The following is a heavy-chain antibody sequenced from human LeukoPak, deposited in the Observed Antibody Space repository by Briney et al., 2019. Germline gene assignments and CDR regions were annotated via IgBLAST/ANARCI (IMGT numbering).Heavy chain of an antibody. Sequence: GGSLRLSCVVSGFTSSRYEMHWVRQAPGKGLEWVSYTARSGGDIHYAPSVRGRFTISSDTAENSVFLQMNNLRAEDTAVYYCAKDGGYDSYGYYLVFDYWGQGTLVTVSS. V-gene: IGHV3-48*03. J-gene: IGHJ4*02. CDR1: GFTSSRYE. D-gene: IGHD3-22*01. CDR3: AKDGGYDSYGYYLVFDY. CDR2: TARSGGDI.